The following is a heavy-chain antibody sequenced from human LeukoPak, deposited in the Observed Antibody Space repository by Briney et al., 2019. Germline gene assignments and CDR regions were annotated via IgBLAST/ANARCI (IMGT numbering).Heavy chain of an antibody. D-gene: IGHD3-10*01. V-gene: IGHV3-30*02. CDR1: GFTFSSYG. CDR2: IRYDGSNK. J-gene: IGHJ6*02. Sequence: SGGSLRLSCAASGFTFSSYGMHWVRQAPGKGLEWVAFIRYDGSNKYYADSAKGRFTISRDNSKNTLYLQMNSLRAEDTAVYYCASITMARGVMSYYYGMDVWGQGTTVTVSS. CDR3: ASITMARGVMSYYYGMDV.